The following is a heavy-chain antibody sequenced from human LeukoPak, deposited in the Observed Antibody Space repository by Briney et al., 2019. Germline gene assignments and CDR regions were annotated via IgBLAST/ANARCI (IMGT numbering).Heavy chain of an antibody. J-gene: IGHJ4*02. D-gene: IGHD2-21*01. V-gene: IGHV4-34*01. CDR1: GGSFSGYY. Sequence: NPSETLSLTCAVYGGSFSGYYWSWIRQPPGKGLEWIGEINHSGSTNYNPSLKSRVTISVDTSKNQFSLKLSSVTAADTAVYYCARSLWGSRQPYYFDYWGQGTLVTVSS. CDR3: ARSLWGSRQPYYFDY. CDR2: INHSGST.